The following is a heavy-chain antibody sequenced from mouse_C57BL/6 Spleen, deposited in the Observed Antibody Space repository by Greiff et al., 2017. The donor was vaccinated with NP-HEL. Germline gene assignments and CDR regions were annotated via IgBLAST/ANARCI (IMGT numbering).Heavy chain of an antibody. CDR3: ARNYYGSSLYYFDY. CDR1: GFSLTSYG. Sequence: VQLKQSGPGLVQPSQSLSITCTVSGFSLTSYGVHWVRQSPGKGLEWLGVIWSGGSTDYNAAFISRLSISKDNSKSQVFFKMNSLQADDTAIYYCARNYYGSSLYYFDYWGQGTTLTVSS. D-gene: IGHD1-1*01. V-gene: IGHV2-2*01. J-gene: IGHJ2*01. CDR2: IWSGGST.